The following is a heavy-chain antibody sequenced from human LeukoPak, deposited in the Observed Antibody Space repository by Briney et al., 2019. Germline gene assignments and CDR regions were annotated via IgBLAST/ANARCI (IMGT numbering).Heavy chain of an antibody. CDR2: ISGCGGST. Sequence: GGSLRLSCAGSGYTFSSYAMSWVRQAPGKGLEWVSAISGCGGSTYYADSVKGRFTISRDNSKNTLYLQMNSLRAEDTAVYYCAKESDGRYFDWQSGYSYGLGYYYGMDVWGQGTTVTVSS. J-gene: IGHJ6*02. CDR3: AKESDGRYFDWQSGYSYGLGYYYGMDV. D-gene: IGHD5-18*01. V-gene: IGHV3-23*01. CDR1: GYTFSSYA.